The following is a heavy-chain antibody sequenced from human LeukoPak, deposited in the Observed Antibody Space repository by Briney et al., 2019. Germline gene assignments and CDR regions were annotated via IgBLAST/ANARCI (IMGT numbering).Heavy chain of an antibody. Sequence: GWSLRLSCAASGFTFSSYAMSGVRQAPGKGLEWVSAISGSGGRTYYADSVKGRFTISRDNSKNTLYLQMNSLRAEDTAVYYCAKGELAAQKGYWGQGTLVTVSS. CDR1: GFTFSSYA. V-gene: IGHV3-23*01. CDR2: ISGSGGRT. J-gene: IGHJ4*02. D-gene: IGHD1-7*01. CDR3: AKGELAAQKGY.